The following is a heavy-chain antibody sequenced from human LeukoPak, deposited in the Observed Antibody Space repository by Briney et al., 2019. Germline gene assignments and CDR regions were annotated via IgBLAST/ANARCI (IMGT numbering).Heavy chain of an antibody. CDR2: IYYSGST. D-gene: IGHD6-19*01. CDR3: ARRRGAVSGTQIFDY. CDR1: GGSISTYY. J-gene: IGHJ4*02. V-gene: IGHV4-59*08. Sequence: SETLSLTCTDSGGSISTYYWNWIRQPPGKGLEWIGYIYYSGSTNYNPSLKSRVTISVDTSKNQFSLKLSSVTAADTAVYYCARRRGAVSGTQIFDYWGQGTLVTVSS.